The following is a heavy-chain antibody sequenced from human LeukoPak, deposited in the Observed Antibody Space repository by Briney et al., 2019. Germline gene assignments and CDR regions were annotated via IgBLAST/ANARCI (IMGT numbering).Heavy chain of an antibody. V-gene: IGHV3-30*18. CDR1: GFTFSSYS. Sequence: GGSLRLSCAASGFTFSSYSMNWVRQAPGKGLEWVAVVSYDGSSTYYGDSVKGRFTISRDNSKNTLYLQMNSLRTEDTAVYYCAKRFRGSSGWDFDYWGQGTLVTVSS. CDR2: VSYDGSST. CDR3: AKRFRGSSGWDFDY. D-gene: IGHD6-19*01. J-gene: IGHJ4*02.